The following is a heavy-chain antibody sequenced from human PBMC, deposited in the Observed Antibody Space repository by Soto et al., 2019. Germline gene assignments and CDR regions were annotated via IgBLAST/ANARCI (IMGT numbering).Heavy chain of an antibody. J-gene: IGHJ3*02. CDR2: IYYSGTT. D-gene: IGHD6-13*01. V-gene: IGHV4-31*03. CDR1: GGSISGGGYF. Sequence: PSETLSLTCTVSGGSISGGGYFWSWIRQHPEKGLDWIGCIYYSGTTYYSPSLKSRMTMSIDTSKNQFSLELRSVTAADTAMYYCAQQIATTGTGRPSDIWGQGTMVTVSS. CDR3: AQQIATTGTGRPSDI.